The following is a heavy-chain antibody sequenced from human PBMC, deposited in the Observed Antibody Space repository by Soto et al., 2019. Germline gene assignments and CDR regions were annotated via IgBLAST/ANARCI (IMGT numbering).Heavy chain of an antibody. V-gene: IGHV3-7*01. CDR3: ARDADASGWYHYGMDV. D-gene: IGHD6-19*01. J-gene: IGHJ6*02. Sequence: EVQLVESGGGLVQPGGSLRLSCADSGITLSSYWMKLGRQAPGKGLEWVANIKQDGSEKYYVDSVKGRFIISRDNAKNSLYLQMNSLRAEDTAVYYCARDADASGWYHYGMDVWGQGTMVTVSS. CDR1: GITLSSYW. CDR2: IKQDGSEK.